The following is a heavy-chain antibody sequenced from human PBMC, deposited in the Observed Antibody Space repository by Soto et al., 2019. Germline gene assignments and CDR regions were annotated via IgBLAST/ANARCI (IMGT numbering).Heavy chain of an antibody. J-gene: IGHJ4*02. V-gene: IGHV4-59*08. CDR2: IYYSGST. D-gene: IGHD5-12*01. CDR1: GGSFSSYY. CDR3: ARRWGYTFDY. Sequence: SETLSLTCAVYGGSFSSYYWSWIRQPPGKGLEWIGYIYYSGSTNYNPSLKSRVTISVDTSKNQFSLKLSSVTAADTAVYYCARRWGYTFDYWGQGTLVTSPQ.